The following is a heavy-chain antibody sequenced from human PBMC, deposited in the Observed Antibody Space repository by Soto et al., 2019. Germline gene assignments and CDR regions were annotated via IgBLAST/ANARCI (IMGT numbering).Heavy chain of an antibody. CDR2: INHSGST. CDR1: GGSFSGYY. J-gene: IGHJ4*02. V-gene: IGHV4-34*01. Sequence: SETLSLTCAVYGGSFSGYYWSWIRQPPGKGLEWIGEINHSGSTNYNPSLKSRVTISVDTSKNQFSLKLSSVTAADTAVYYCARATKASSSSWFQRWGQGTLVTVSS. CDR3: ARATKASSSSWFQR. D-gene: IGHD6-13*01.